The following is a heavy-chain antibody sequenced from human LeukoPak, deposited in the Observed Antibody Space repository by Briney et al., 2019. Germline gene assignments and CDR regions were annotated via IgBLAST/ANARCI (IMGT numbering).Heavy chain of an antibody. CDR3: ARVGHSSGWYGFDY. CDR1: GYTFTGYY. Sequence: ASVKVSCKASGYTFTGYYMHWVRQAPGQGLEWMGRINPNSGGTNYAQKFQGRVTMTRDMSISTAYMELSRLRSDDTAVYYCARVGHSSGWYGFDYWGQGTLVTVSS. V-gene: IGHV1-2*06. CDR2: INPNSGGT. J-gene: IGHJ4*02. D-gene: IGHD6-19*01.